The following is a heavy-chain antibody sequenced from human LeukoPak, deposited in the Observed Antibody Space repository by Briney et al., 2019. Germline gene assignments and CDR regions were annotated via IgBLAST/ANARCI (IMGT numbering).Heavy chain of an antibody. V-gene: IGHV3-7*01. Sequence: GGSLRLSCAASGITFGSSWMTWVRQAPGKGLEWVANINPDGSVKYYVDSVKGRFTISRDNAENSLYLQMNSLRAEDTAVYYCARTPGSGYDLPGYFDYWGQGTLVTVSS. CDR1: GITFGSSW. D-gene: IGHD5-12*01. CDR3: ARTPGSGYDLPGYFDY. CDR2: INPDGSVK. J-gene: IGHJ4*02.